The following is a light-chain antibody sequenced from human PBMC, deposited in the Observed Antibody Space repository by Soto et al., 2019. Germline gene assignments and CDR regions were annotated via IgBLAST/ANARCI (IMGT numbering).Light chain of an antibody. CDR2: DVS. CDR3: SSYTSSSTRV. CDR1: SSDVGGYNY. Sequence: QSALTQPASVSGSPGQSITISCTGTSSDVGGYNYVSWYQQHPGKAPKLMIYDVSNRPSGVSNRFSGSKSGNTASLTISGLQAEDDADYYCSSYTSSSTRVFGGGTKPIVL. V-gene: IGLV2-14*01. J-gene: IGLJ2*01.